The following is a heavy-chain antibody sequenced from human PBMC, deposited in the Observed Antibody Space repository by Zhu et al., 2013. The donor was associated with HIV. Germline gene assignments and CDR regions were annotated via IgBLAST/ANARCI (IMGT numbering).Heavy chain of an antibody. J-gene: IGHJ4*02. CDR2: IYHSGST. D-gene: IGHD4-17*01. Sequence: QVQLQESGSGLVKPSQTLSLTCTVSGDSMKSGSYSWSWIRQPPGKGLEWIGYIYHSGSTYYNPSLKSRVTISVDRSKNQFSLKLSSVTAADTAVYYCAREGLRGFYFDYWGQGTLVTVSS. CDR1: GDSMKSGSYS. V-gene: IGHV4-30-2*01. CDR3: AREGLRGFYFDY.